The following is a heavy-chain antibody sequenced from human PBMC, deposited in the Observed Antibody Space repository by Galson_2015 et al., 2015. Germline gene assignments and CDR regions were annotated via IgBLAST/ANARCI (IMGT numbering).Heavy chain of an antibody. D-gene: IGHD6-19*01. CDR2: ISAYNGNT. CDR3: ARDGSSGWYEGHGWFDP. J-gene: IGHJ5*02. V-gene: IGHV1-18*01. Sequence: SVKVSCKASGYTFTSYGISWVRQAPGQGLEWMGWISAYNGNTNYAQKLQGRVTMTTDTSTSTAYMELRSLRSDDTAVYYCARDGSSGWYEGHGWFDPWGQGTLVTVSS. CDR1: GYTFTSYG.